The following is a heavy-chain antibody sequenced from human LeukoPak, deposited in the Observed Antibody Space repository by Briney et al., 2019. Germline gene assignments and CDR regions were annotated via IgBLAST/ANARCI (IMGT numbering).Heavy chain of an antibody. Sequence: SETLSLTCAVYGGSFSGYYWSWIRQPPGKGLEWIGEINHSGSTNYNPSLKSRVTISVDTSKNQFSLKLSSVTAADTAVYYCARISLITIFGVVIKRRGSFDYWGQGTLVTVSS. CDR3: ARISLITIFGVVIKRRGSFDY. V-gene: IGHV4-34*01. CDR2: INHSGST. D-gene: IGHD3-3*01. CDR1: GGSFSGYY. J-gene: IGHJ4*02.